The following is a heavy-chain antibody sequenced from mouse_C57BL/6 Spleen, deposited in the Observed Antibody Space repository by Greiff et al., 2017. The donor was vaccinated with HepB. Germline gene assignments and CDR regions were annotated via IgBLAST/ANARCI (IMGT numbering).Heavy chain of an antibody. D-gene: IGHD2-2*01. CDR3: ASSGLRHGYYAMDF. Sequence: EVQLQQSGAELVKPGASVKLSCTASGFNIKDYYMHWVKQRTEQGLEWIGRIDPEDGETKYAPKFQGKATKTADTSSNTAYLQLSSLTSEDTAVYYCASSGLRHGYYAMDFWVQGTSVTVSS. CDR2: IDPEDGET. V-gene: IGHV14-2*01. J-gene: IGHJ4*01. CDR1: GFNIKDYY.